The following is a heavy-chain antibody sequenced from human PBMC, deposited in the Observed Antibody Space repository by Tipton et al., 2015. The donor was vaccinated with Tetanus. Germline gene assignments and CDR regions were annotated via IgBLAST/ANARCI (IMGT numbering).Heavy chain of an antibody. V-gene: IGHV1-18*01. Sequence: VQLVQSGGEVKKPGASVKVSCKASDYTFTKFDVSWVRQAPGQGLEWMGRINNNHGNDGNTNYAQNFQGRVTMTTDTSTRTSYMELRGLTSDDTAVYYCLSGSYYRAWGQGTLVTVSS. CDR2: INNNHGNDGNT. J-gene: IGHJ5*02. CDR3: LSGSYYRA. D-gene: IGHD1-26*01. CDR1: DYTFTKFD.